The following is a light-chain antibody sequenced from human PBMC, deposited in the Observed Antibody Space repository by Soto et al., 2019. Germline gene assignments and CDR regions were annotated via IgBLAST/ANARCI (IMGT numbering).Light chain of an antibody. V-gene: IGKV2-24*01. Sequence: DIVLPQTPLSSPVTLGQPASISCRSNQSLVHSDGNTYLNWLQQRPGQPPRLLIYKISNRLSGVPARFSGSGAGADFTLKISGVEAEDVGVYYCMQATQVRPYTFGQGTKREIK. CDR3: MQATQVRPYT. CDR2: KIS. CDR1: QSLVHSDGNTY. J-gene: IGKJ2*01.